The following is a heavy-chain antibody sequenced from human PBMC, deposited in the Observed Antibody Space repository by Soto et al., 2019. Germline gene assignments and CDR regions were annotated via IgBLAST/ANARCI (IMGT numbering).Heavy chain of an antibody. CDR2: IIPMFGTA. Sequence: QVQLVQSGAEVRKPGSSVKVSCKASGGTFSRYAVSWVRQAPGQGLEWMGGIIPMFGTANYAQKFKGRVTITADESTSTDYMELRSLRSEDTALYYGARGWGHDTSDYYYAYWGQGTLITVSS. V-gene: IGHV1-69*01. CDR1: GGTFSRYA. CDR3: ARGWGHDTSDYYYAY. D-gene: IGHD3-22*01. J-gene: IGHJ4*02.